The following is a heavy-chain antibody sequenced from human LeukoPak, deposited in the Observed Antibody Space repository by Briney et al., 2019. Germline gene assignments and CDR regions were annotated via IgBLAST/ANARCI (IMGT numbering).Heavy chain of an antibody. Sequence: QPGPSLRLSCAASGFTFSSYGMHWVRQAPGKGLEWVAVIWYDGSDKYYADSVKGRFTISRDNSKNTLYLQMNSLRAEDTAVYYCARDMTVTTHNWFDPWGQGTLSPSPQ. D-gene: IGHD4-17*01. J-gene: IGHJ5*02. V-gene: IGHV3-33*01. CDR3: ARDMTVTTHNWFDP. CDR2: IWYDGSDK. CDR1: GFTFSSYG.